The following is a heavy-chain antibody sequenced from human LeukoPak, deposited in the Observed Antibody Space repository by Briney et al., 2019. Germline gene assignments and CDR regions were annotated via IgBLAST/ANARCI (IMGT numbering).Heavy chain of an antibody. CDR2: ISSSSGAT. J-gene: IGHJ5*01. Sequence: GGSLRLSCAASGFTFSDYYMTWIRQAPGKGLEGGSYISSSSGATFYADSVKGRFTISRDNAKNSLYLQMNSLRVDDTAVYYCARDPRTLGYCNRASCYKDGGVYNWFDSWGQGTLVTVSS. CDR3: ARDPRTLGYCNRASCYKDGGVYNWFDS. CDR1: GFTFSDYY. D-gene: IGHD2-2*02. V-gene: IGHV3-11*01.